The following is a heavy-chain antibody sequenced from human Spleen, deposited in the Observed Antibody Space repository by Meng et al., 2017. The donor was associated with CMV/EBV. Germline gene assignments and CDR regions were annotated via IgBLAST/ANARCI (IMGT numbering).Heavy chain of an antibody. J-gene: IGHJ1*01. D-gene: IGHD3-22*01. Sequence: SVKVSCKASGGTFSSYAISWVRQAPGQGLEWMGGIIPILGIANYAQKFQGRVTITADKSTSTAYMELSSLRSEDTAVYYCARGVHYYDSSGYYYSWLDGGPFQHWGQGTLVTVSS. V-gene: IGHV1-69*10. CDR3: ARGVHYYDSSGYYYSWLDGGPFQH. CDR2: IIPILGIA. CDR1: GGTFSSYA.